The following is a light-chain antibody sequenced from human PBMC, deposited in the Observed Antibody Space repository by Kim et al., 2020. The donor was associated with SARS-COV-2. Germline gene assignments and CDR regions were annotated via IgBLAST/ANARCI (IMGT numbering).Light chain of an antibody. CDR1: SSDVGSYNL. Sequence: GQSITISSTGTSSDVGSYNLVSWYQQHPGKAPKLMIYEGSKRPSGVSNRFSGSKSGNTASLTISGLQAEDEADYYCCSYAGSSTWVFGGGTKRTVL. CDR2: EGS. CDR3: CSYAGSSTWV. J-gene: IGLJ3*02. V-gene: IGLV2-23*01.